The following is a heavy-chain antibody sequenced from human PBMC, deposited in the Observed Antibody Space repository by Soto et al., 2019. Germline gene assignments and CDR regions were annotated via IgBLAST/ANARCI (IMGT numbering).Heavy chain of an antibody. J-gene: IGHJ6*03. CDR3: ARSIRFLEWLPEENYYYYYMDV. Sequence: SQTLSLTCAISGDSVSSNSAAWNWIRQSPSRGLEWLGRTYYRSKWYNDYAVSVKSRITINPDTSKNQFSLQLNSVTPEDTAVYYCARSIRFLEWLPEENYYYYYMDVWGKGTTVTVSS. D-gene: IGHD3-3*01. CDR1: GDSVSSNSAA. V-gene: IGHV6-1*01. CDR2: TYYRSKWYN.